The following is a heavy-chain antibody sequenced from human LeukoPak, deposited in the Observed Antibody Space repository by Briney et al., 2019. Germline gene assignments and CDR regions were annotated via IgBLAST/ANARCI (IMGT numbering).Heavy chain of an antibody. CDR3: ARVGTQRTGGVDY. V-gene: IGHV4-39*01. J-gene: IGHJ4*02. CDR2: IYHSGST. Sequence: SETLSLTCTVSGGSISSSSYYWGWIRQPPGKGLEWIGSIYHSGSTYYNPSLKSRVTISVDTSKNQFSLKLSSVTAADTAVYYCARVGTQRTGGVDYWGQGTLVTVSS. D-gene: IGHD7-27*01. CDR1: GGSISSSSYY.